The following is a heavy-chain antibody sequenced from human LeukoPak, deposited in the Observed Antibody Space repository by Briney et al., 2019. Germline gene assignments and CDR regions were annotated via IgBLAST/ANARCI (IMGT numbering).Heavy chain of an antibody. CDR2: ISTSSSAI. CDR1: GFIFSSYS. J-gene: IGHJ4*02. Sequence: GGSPRLSCAASGFIFSSYSMNWVRQAPGKGLEWVSSISTSSSAIYYADSVKGRFTISRDNAKNSLFLQMDSLRAEDTAVYYCARAYCSSTSCFEWGQGTLVTVSS. CDR3: ARAYCSSTSCFE. D-gene: IGHD2-2*01. V-gene: IGHV3-48*01.